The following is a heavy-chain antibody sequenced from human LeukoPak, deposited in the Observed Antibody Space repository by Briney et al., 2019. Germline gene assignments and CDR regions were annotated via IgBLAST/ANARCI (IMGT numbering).Heavy chain of an antibody. V-gene: IGHV4-59*08. CDR1: GGSISSYY. CDR3: ARLPIAAAGYYFDY. Sequence: SETLSLTCTVSGGSISSYYWSWIRQPPGKGLEWIGYIYYSGSTNYNPSHKSRVTISVDTSKNQFSLKLSSVTAADTAVYYCARLPIAAAGYYFDYWGQGTLVTVSS. CDR2: IYYSGST. D-gene: IGHD6-13*01. J-gene: IGHJ4*02.